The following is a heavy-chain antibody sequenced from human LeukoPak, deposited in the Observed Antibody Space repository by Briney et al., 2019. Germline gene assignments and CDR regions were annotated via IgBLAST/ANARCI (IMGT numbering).Heavy chain of an antibody. CDR1: GYTFTSYG. V-gene: IGHV1-18*01. J-gene: IGHJ6*02. CDR3: ARSIPRGMDV. D-gene: IGHD2-2*02. CDR2: ISAYNGNT. Sequence: ASVKVSCKASGYTFTSYGISWVRQAPGQGLEWMGWISAYNGNTNYAQKFQGRVTITADKSTSTAYMELSSLRSEDTAVYYCARSIPRGMDVWGQGTTVTVSS.